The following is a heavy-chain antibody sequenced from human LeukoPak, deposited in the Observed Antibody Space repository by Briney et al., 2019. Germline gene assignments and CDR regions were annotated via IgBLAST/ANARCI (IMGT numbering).Heavy chain of an antibody. J-gene: IGHJ4*02. V-gene: IGHV1-69*13. CDR1: GYTFTSYD. D-gene: IGHD2-21*01. Sequence: ASVKVSCKASGYTFTSYDISWVRQAPGQGLEWMGGIIPIFGTADYAQKFQGRVTITADESTSTAYMELSSLRSEDTAVYYCWGGGWKKPFDYWGQGTLVTVSS. CDR3: WGGGWKKPFDY. CDR2: IIPIFGTA.